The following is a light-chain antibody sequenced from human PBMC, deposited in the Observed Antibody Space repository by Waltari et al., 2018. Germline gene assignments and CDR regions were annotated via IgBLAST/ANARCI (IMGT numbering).Light chain of an antibody. Sequence: EIVLTQSQGTLSLSPGERVTLSCRASQSVSRTLAWYQQKPGKAPRLLIYDASSRATGTPDRFSGSGSGTDFSLTISRLEPEDFAVYYCQKYGSLPATFGQGTKVEIK. CDR2: DAS. V-gene: IGKV3-20*01. CDR1: QSVSRT. CDR3: QKYGSLPAT. J-gene: IGKJ1*01.